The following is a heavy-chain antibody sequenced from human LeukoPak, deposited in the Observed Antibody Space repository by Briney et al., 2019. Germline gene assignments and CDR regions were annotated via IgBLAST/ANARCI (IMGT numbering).Heavy chain of an antibody. CDR2: IYYSGTT. V-gene: IGHV4-39*01. CDR3: ARLGYCSSSNCRDYYGMDV. J-gene: IGHJ6*02. CDR1: RGSISSSNYY. Sequence: SETLSLTCTVSRGSISSSNYYCGWIRQPPGKGLEWIGSIYYSGTTYYNPSLKSRVIISVDTSKSQFSLKLNSVTAADTAVYYCARLGYCSSSNCRDYYGMDVWGQGTTVTVSS. D-gene: IGHD2-2*01.